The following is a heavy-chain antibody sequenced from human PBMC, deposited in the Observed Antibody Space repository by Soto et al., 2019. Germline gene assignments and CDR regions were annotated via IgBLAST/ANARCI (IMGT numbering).Heavy chain of an antibody. CDR1: GYTFTSYA. Sequence: ASVKVSCKXSGYTFTSYAMHWVRQAPGQRLEWMGWINAGNGNTKYSQKFQGRVTITRDTSASTAYMELSSLRSEDTAVYYCARDRLTMLFDYWGQGTLVTVSS. CDR3: ARDRLTMLFDY. V-gene: IGHV1-3*01. CDR2: INAGNGNT. J-gene: IGHJ4*02. D-gene: IGHD3-10*01.